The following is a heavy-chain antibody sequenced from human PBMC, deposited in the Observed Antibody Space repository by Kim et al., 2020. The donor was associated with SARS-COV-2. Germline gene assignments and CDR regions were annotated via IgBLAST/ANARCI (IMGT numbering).Heavy chain of an antibody. Sequence: GESLKISCKGSGYSYTSYWIGWVRQMPGKGLEWMGIIYPGDSETRYSPSFQGQVTISADKSISTAYLQWSRLKAADTAMYYCASRSLLRLDAFDIWGQGSILTVS. D-gene: IGHD3-10*01. V-gene: IGHV5-51*01. CDR1: GYSYTSYW. J-gene: IGHJ3*02. CDR2: IYPGDSET. CDR3: ASRSLLRLDAFDI.